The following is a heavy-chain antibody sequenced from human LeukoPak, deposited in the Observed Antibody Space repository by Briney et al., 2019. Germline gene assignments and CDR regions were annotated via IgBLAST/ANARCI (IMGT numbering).Heavy chain of an antibody. CDR2: ISSSGSTI. Sequence: GGSLRLSCAASGFTFSSYEMNWVRKAPGKGLEWVSYISSSGSTIYYADSVKGRFTISRDNAKNSLYLQMNSLRAEDTAVYYCARGSRLRWTRGAFDIWGQGTMVTVSS. CDR1: GFTFSSYE. V-gene: IGHV3-48*03. D-gene: IGHD4-23*01. CDR3: ARGSRLRWTRGAFDI. J-gene: IGHJ3*02.